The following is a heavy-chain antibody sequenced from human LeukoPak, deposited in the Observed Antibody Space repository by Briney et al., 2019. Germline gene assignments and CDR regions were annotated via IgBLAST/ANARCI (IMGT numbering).Heavy chain of an antibody. D-gene: IGHD5-12*01. Sequence: GGSLRLSCAASGFTFSSYSMNWVRQAPGKGLEWVSSISSTSNYIYYADSVKGRFSISRDNAKTSLYLQMNSLRAEDTAVYYGTPSAYEYYFDYWGQGTLVTVSS. CDR3: TPSAYEYYFDY. CDR1: GFTFSSYS. J-gene: IGHJ4*02. CDR2: ISSTSNYI. V-gene: IGHV3-21*01.